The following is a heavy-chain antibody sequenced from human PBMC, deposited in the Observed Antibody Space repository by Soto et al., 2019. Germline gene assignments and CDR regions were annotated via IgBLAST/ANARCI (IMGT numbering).Heavy chain of an antibody. Sequence: SETLSLTCAVYGGSFSGYYWSWIRQPPGKGLEWIGEINHSGSTNYNPSLKSRVTISVDTSKNQFSLKLSSVTAADTALYYCARGDIVVVPAAYYYYYYGMDVWGQGTTVTVSS. CDR1: GGSFSGYY. CDR3: ARGDIVVVPAAYYYYYYGMDV. J-gene: IGHJ6*02. D-gene: IGHD2-2*01. CDR2: INHSGST. V-gene: IGHV4-34*01.